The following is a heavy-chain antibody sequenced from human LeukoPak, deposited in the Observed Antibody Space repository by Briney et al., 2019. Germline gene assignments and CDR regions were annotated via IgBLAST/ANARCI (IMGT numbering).Heavy chain of an antibody. CDR1: GYTFTSYY. D-gene: IGHD6-13*01. CDR2: INPSGGST. V-gene: IGHV1-46*01. Sequence: GASVKVSCKASGYTFTSYYMHWVRQAPGQGLEWMGIINPSGGSTSYAQKFQGRVTMTRDTSTSTVYMELSRLRSDDTAVYYCARGDGIAAAGSPFNYWGQGTLVTVSS. CDR3: ARGDGIAAAGSPFNY. J-gene: IGHJ4*02.